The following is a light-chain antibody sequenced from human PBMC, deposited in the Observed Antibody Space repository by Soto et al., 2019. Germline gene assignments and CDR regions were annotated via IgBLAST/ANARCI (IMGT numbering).Light chain of an antibody. Sequence: QSALTQPPSVSGSPGQSGAISCTGTRSDIGSYGRVSWYQQPPGTAPKLRIYEVSNRPSGVPDRFAGSKSGNTASLIISGLQAEDEADYYCCSYTTSGTYVCGTGTKVTVL. V-gene: IGLV2-18*02. J-gene: IGLJ1*01. CDR1: RSDIGSYGR. CDR3: CSYTTSGTYV. CDR2: EVS.